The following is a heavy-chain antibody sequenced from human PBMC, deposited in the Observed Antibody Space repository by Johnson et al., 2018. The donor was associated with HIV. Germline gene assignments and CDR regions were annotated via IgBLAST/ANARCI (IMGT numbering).Heavy chain of an antibody. V-gene: IGHV3-20*04. CDR1: GFTFDAYS. D-gene: IGHD2-21*02. Sequence: EKLVESGGSVIRPGGSLRLSCAGSGFTFDAYSMSWVRQAPGKGLEWVSGINWNGGSTGYADSVKGRFTIARDNAKNSLYLQMNSLRAEDTALYYCARFGRGDSHAFDIWGQGTMVTVSS. CDR2: INWNGGST. J-gene: IGHJ3*02. CDR3: ARFGRGDSHAFDI.